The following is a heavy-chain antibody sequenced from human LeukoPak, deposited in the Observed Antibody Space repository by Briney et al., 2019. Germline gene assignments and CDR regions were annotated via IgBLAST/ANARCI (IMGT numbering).Heavy chain of an antibody. CDR1: GGSFSGYY. J-gene: IGHJ4*02. CDR2: VNHSGST. V-gene: IGHV4-34*01. CDR3: ARGCPNALDYYYLDY. D-gene: IGHD4/OR15-4a*01. Sequence: SETLSLTCAVYGGSFSGYYLSWIRQPPGKGLEWIGEVNHSGSTSYNPSLKSRVTVSVDTSKNQISLKLSSVTAADTAMYYCARGCPNALDYYYLDYWGQGNLVTVSS.